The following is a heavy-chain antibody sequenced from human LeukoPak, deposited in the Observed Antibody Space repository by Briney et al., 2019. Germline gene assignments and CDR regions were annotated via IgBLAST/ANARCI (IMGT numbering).Heavy chain of an antibody. CDR1: GESISSHY. CDR2: IYTSGST. J-gene: IGHJ5*02. CDR3: ARGGYYGSGNDFRFDP. V-gene: IGHV4-59*11. Sequence: SETLSLTCNVSGESISSHYWSWTRQSPGKGLEGIGRIYTSGSTNYNPSLKSRVTISVDTSKNQFSLKLISVTAADTAVYSCARGGYYGSGNDFRFDPWGQGTLVTVSS. D-gene: IGHD3-10*01.